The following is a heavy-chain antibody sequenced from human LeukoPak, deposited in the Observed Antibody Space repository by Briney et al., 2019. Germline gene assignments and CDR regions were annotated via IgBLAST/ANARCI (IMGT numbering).Heavy chain of an antibody. CDR3: ARDRGYSYGYAFDI. CDR2: IYYTGST. CDR1: GDSISDYY. D-gene: IGHD5-18*01. V-gene: IGHV4-59*01. Sequence: ASETLSLTCTVSGDSISDYYWGWIRQPPGKGLEWIGYIYYTGSTNYNPSLKSRVTISVDTSKIHFSLKLNSVTAADTAVYYCARDRGYSYGYAFDIWGQGTMVTVSS. J-gene: IGHJ3*02.